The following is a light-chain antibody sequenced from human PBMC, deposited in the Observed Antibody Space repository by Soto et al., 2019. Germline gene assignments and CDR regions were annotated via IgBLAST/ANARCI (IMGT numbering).Light chain of an antibody. J-gene: IGLJ1*01. CDR1: TSNIGAPYD. V-gene: IGLV1-40*01. CDR3: QTFDSSLRGPYV. Sequence: QSVLTQPPSVSGAPGQRVTISCTGSTSNIGAPYDVYWYQQLPGTAPKLLIYASNNRPSGVPDRFSGSKTGTSASLAITGLQAEDEGDYSCQTFDSSLRGPYVFGTGTKLTVL. CDR2: ASN.